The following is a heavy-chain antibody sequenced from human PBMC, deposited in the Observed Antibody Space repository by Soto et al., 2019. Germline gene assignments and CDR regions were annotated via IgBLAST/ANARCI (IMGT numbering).Heavy chain of an antibody. J-gene: IGHJ4*02. CDR3: VKDDPVFAY. CDR1: GVTFSSHG. V-gene: IGHV3-30*18. Sequence: QVQLVESGGGVVQPGRSLRLSCAASGVTFSSHGMHWARQAPGKGLEWVALISSDGSKEYYADSVKGRFTISRDNSKNTLYLQMNSLRAEETAMYYCVKDDPVFAYWGQGPLVTVPP. CDR2: ISSDGSKE.